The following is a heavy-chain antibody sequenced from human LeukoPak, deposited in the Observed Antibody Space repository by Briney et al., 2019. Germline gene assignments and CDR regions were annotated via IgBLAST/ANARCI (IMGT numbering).Heavy chain of an antibody. CDR1: GGTFSSYA. Sequence: SVKVSCKASGGTFSSYAISWVRQAPGQGLEWMGGIIPIFGTANYAQKFQGRVTITADESTGTAYMELSSLRSEDTAVYYCARGAANYYDSSGYTYYFDYWGQGTLVTVSS. J-gene: IGHJ4*02. CDR3: ARGAANYYDSSGYTYYFDY. D-gene: IGHD3-22*01. CDR2: IIPIFGTA. V-gene: IGHV1-69*13.